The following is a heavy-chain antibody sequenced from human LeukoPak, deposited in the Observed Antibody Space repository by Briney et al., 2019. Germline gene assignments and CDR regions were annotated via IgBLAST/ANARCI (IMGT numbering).Heavy chain of an antibody. V-gene: IGHV3-30*18. CDR3: AKEAQYSSGWTYYYYGMDV. CDR1: GFTFGSYG. J-gene: IGHJ6*02. Sequence: QPGRSLRLSCAASGFTFGSYGMHWVRQAPGKGLEWVAVISYDGSNKYYADSVKGRFTISRDNSKNTLYLQMNSLRAEDTAVYYCAKEAQYSSGWTYYYYGMDVWGQGTTVTVSS. CDR2: ISYDGSNK. D-gene: IGHD6-19*01.